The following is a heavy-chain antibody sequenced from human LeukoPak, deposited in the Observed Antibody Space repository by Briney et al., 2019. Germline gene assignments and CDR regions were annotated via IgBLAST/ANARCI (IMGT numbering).Heavy chain of an antibody. CDR1: GGSISSYY. CDR2: IYYSGST. CDR3: ARVDVGYYDSSGYFH. D-gene: IGHD3-22*01. V-gene: IGHV4-59*01. Sequence: SETLSLTCTVSGGSISSYYWSWIRQPPGKGLEWSGYIYYSGSTNYNPSLKSRVTISVDTSKNQFSLKLSPVNAADTAVYYCARVDVGYYDSSGYFHWGQGTLVTVSS. J-gene: IGHJ4*02.